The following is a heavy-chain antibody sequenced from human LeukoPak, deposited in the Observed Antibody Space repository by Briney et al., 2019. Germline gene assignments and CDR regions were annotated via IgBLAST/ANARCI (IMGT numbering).Heavy chain of an antibody. CDR1: GFIFSNYG. V-gene: IGHV3-30*18. CDR2: ISYDGSNK. D-gene: IGHD6-6*01. J-gene: IGHJ1*01. Sequence: GGSLRLSCAASGFIFSNYGIHWVRQAPGKGLEWVALISYDGSNKYYADSVKGRFTISRDNSKNTLYLQMNSLRAEDTAVYYCAKDPRPYSSSYEEYFQHWGQGTLVTVSS. CDR3: AKDPRPYSSSYEEYFQH.